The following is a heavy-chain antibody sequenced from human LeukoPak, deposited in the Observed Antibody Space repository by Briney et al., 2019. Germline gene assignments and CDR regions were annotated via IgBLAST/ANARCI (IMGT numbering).Heavy chain of an antibody. CDR2: IRQDGSEK. CDR3: ARGLFNWHYEPYYFDY. CDR1: GFTFSSYW. Sequence: PGGSLRLSCAASGFTFSSYWMSWVRQAPGKGLEWVANIRQDGSEKYYVDSVKGRFTISRDNAKNSLYLQMNSLRAEDTAVYYCARGLFNWHYEPYYFDYWGQGTLVTVSS. J-gene: IGHJ4*02. D-gene: IGHD1-7*01. V-gene: IGHV3-7*01.